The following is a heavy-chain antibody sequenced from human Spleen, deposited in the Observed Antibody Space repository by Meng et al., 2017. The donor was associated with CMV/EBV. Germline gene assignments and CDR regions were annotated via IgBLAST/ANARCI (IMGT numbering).Heavy chain of an antibody. CDR2: VSGSDGKT. CDR3: ARDDSYASGSS. V-gene: IGHV3-23*01. D-gene: IGHD3-10*01. CDR1: GFTFSSYA. J-gene: IGHJ4*02. Sequence: GESLKISCAASGFTFSSYAMSWVRQAPGKGLEWVSAVSGSDGKTFYADSVKGRFSISRDTSTSTVYMELSSLRSEDTAVYYCARDDSYASGSSWGQGTLVTVSS.